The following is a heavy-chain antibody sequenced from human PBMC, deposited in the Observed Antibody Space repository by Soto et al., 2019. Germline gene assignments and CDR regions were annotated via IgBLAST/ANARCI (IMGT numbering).Heavy chain of an antibody. CDR3: TRGLGYCSGGSCFDHDAFDI. Sequence: GGSLRLSCTASGFTFGDYAMSWFRQAPGKGLEWVGFIRSKAYGGTTEYAASVKGRFTISRDDSKSIAYLQMNSLKTEGTAVYYCTRGLGYCSGGSCFDHDAFDIWGQGTMVTVSS. CDR1: GFTFGDYA. CDR2: IRSKAYGGTT. D-gene: IGHD2-15*01. J-gene: IGHJ3*02. V-gene: IGHV3-49*03.